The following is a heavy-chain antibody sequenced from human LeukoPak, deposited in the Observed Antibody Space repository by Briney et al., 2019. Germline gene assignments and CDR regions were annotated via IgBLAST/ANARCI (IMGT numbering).Heavy chain of an antibody. D-gene: IGHD6-13*01. V-gene: IGHV1-18*01. CDR1: GYTFTSYI. CDR2: INAYNGNT. Sequence: GASVKVSCKASGYTFTSYIISWVRQAPGQGLEWMGWINAYNGNTDYAQRVQGRVTMTTDTSTSTAYMEVRSLRSDDTAVYYCARDRHIAAAVYYYYMGVWGKGTPVTVSS. CDR3: ARDRHIAAAVYYYYMGV. J-gene: IGHJ6*03.